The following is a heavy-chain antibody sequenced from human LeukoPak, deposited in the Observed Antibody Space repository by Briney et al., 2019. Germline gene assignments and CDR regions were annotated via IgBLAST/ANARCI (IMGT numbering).Heavy chain of an antibody. CDR2: INGSGGST. D-gene: IGHD6-19*01. CDR1: GFTFSSYA. J-gene: IGHJ4*02. Sequence: GGSLRLSCAASGFTFSSYAMSWVRQAPGKGLEGVSGINGSGGSTYYAGSVKGGFTISRDNSKNTLYLQMNSLRAEDTAVYYCAKKRVAVAGTHYFDYWGQGTLVTVSS. CDR3: AKKRVAVAGTHYFDY. V-gene: IGHV3-23*01.